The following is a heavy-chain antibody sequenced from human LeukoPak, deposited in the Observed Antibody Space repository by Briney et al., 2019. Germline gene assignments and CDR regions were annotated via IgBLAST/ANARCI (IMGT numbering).Heavy chain of an antibody. J-gene: IGHJ4*02. D-gene: IGHD6-6*01. CDR3: GRDGAPYSSSSGDY. Sequence: GRSLRLSCAASGFTFSSYGMHWVRQAPGKGLEWVAVIWYDGSNKYYADSVKGRFTISRDNPKNTLYLQMNSLRAEDTAVYYCGRDGAPYSSSSGDYWGQGTLVTVSS. V-gene: IGHV3-33*01. CDR1: GFTFSSYG. CDR2: IWYDGSNK.